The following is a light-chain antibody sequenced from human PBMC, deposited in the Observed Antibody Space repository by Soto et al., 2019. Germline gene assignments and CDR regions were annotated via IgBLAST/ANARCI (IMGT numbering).Light chain of an antibody. Sequence: QSVLTQPVSVSGSPGQSITISCTGTNSDIGSYSHVAWYQQYPGKTPKLIIYEVSYRPSGVSHRFSGSKSGITASLTISGLQAEDEADYYCISYTGSYTSYVFGTGTKVTVL. J-gene: IGLJ1*01. V-gene: IGLV2-14*01. CDR1: NSDIGSYSH. CDR3: ISYTGSYTSYV. CDR2: EVS.